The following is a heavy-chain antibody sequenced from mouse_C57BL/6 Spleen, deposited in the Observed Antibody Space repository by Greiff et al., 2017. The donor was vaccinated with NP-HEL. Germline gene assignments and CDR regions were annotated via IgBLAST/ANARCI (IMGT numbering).Heavy chain of an antibody. Sequence: VQRVESGAELVRPGASVTLSCKASGYTFTDYEMHWVKQTPVHGLEWIGAIDPETGGTAYNQKFKGKAILTADKSSSTAYMELRSLTSEDSAVYYCTRWLPYSLDYWGQGTTLTVSS. J-gene: IGHJ2*01. CDR1: GYTFTDYE. CDR2: IDPETGGT. V-gene: IGHV1-15*01. D-gene: IGHD2-2*01. CDR3: TRWLPYSLDY.